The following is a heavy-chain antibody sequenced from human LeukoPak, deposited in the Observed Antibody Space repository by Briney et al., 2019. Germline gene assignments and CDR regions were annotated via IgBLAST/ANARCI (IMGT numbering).Heavy chain of an antibody. CDR1: GFTFGSYA. CDR3: AKDGVPAVGNYYYMDV. D-gene: IGHD2-2*01. Sequence: GQSLRLSCVASGFTFGSYAMSWVRQSPGMGLEWVSAMSNTGGTTYYAASVKGRFTISRDNSKNTLYLQMNSLRAEDTAVYYCAKDGVPAVGNYYYMDVWGKGTTVTVSS. J-gene: IGHJ6*03. V-gene: IGHV3-23*01. CDR2: MSNTGGTT.